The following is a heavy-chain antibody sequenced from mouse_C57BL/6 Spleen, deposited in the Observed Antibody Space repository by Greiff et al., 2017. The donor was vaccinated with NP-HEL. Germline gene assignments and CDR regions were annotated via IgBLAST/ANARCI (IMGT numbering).Heavy chain of an antibody. J-gene: IGHJ1*03. Sequence: QVQLQQPGAELVRPGTSVKLSCKASGYTFTSYWMHWVKQRPGQGLEWIGVIDPSDSYTNYNQKFKGKATLTVDTSSSTAYMQLSSLTDEDSAVYDWARGGLSSYEYFDVWGTGTTVTVSS. D-gene: IGHD1-1*01. CDR3: ARGGLSSYEYFDV. V-gene: IGHV1-59*01. CDR1: GYTFTSYW. CDR2: IDPSDSYT.